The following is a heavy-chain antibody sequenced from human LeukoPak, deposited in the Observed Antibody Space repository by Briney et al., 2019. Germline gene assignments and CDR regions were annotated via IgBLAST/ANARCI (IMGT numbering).Heavy chain of an antibody. CDR1: GGSISSYY. D-gene: IGHD6-19*01. V-gene: IGHV4-4*07. CDR3: AKATDQSYFVVGTDRFDY. Sequence: SETLSLTCTVSGGSISSYYWSWIRQPAGKGLEWIGRIYTSGSTNYNPSLKSRVTISVDTSKNQFSLRLSSVTAADTAVYYCAKATDQSYFVVGTDRFDYWGQGTLVTVSS. CDR2: IYTSGST. J-gene: IGHJ4*02.